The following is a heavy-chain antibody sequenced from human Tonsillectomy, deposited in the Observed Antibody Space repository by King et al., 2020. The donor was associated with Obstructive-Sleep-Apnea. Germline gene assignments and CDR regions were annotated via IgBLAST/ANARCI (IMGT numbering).Heavy chain of an antibody. D-gene: IGHD2/OR15-2a*01. CDR2: IYHSGSP. J-gene: IGHJ5*02. CDR1: GDSISSRNW. CDR3: LNRFWNSSPLDP. Sequence: VQLQESGPGLVKPSGTLSLTCAVSGDSISSRNWWSWVRQPPGKGLEWIGEIYHSGSPKDNPSLKSRVTITVDKPKNQFSLKLSSVTAADTAVYYCLNRFWNSSPLDPWGQGTPVTVSS. V-gene: IGHV4-4*02.